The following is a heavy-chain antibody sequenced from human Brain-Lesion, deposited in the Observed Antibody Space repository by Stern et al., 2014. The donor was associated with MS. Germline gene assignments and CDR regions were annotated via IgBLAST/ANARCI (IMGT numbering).Heavy chain of an antibody. CDR3: ARGRVVPGFQYYATDV. CDR2: IFNSGST. J-gene: IGHJ6*02. V-gene: IGHV4-61*02. CDR1: GGSISSGGYY. Sequence: QVQLVESGPGLVKPSQTLSLSCTVSGGSISSGGYYWSWIRQPAGKGLEWIGRIFNSGSTSYKPSLKSRVTITIEKSQKQFSLRLNSMTAADTAVYYCARGRVVPGFQYYATDVWGQGTTVIVSS. D-gene: IGHD2-2*01.